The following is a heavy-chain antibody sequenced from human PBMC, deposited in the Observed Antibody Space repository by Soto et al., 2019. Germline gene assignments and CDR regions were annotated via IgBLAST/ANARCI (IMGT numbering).Heavy chain of an antibody. Sequence: QVQLVQSGAEVKKPGSSVKVSCKACGGTFSSYAISWVRQAPGQGLEWMGGIIPIFGTANYAQKFQGRVTITADESTSTAYMELSSLRSEDTAVYYCAASYDSSGYYYFDYWGQGTLVTVSS. J-gene: IGHJ4*02. CDR3: AASYDSSGYYYFDY. CDR1: GGTFSSYA. CDR2: IIPIFGTA. V-gene: IGHV1-69*01. D-gene: IGHD3-22*01.